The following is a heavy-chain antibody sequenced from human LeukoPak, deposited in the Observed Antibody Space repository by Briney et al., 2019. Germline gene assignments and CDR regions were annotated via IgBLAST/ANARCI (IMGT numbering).Heavy chain of an antibody. CDR3: AKVQEDYGDYYFDY. D-gene: IGHD4-17*01. J-gene: IGHJ4*02. V-gene: IGHV3-23*01. Sequence: GALRLSCAASGFTFSSFTMNWVRQAPGKGLEWVSTISGSDTSTFYADSVKGRFTISRDNSKNTLYLQMSSLRAEDTAVYYCAKVQEDYGDYYFDYWGQGTLVTVSS. CDR1: GFTFSSFT. CDR2: ISGSDTST.